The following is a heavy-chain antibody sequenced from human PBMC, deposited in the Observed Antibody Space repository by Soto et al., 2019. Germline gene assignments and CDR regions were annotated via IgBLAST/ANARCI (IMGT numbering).Heavy chain of an antibody. CDR3: AGDSVGSGYD. CDR2: IYYSGYT. J-gene: IGHJ4*02. Sequence: QVQLQESGPGLVKPSETLSLTCAVSGGSISGYYWSWIRQPPGKRLEWIGYIYYSGYTNYNPSLKSRCPISVDRSKNQFSLELRSVTASDTAVYYCAGDSVGSGYDWGQGTLVTVSS. V-gene: IGHV4-59*01. CDR1: GGSISGYY. D-gene: IGHD5-12*01.